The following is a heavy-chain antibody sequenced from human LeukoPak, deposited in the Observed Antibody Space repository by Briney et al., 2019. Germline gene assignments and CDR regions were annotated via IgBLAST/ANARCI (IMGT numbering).Heavy chain of an antibody. CDR1: GGTFSSYA. J-gene: IGHJ3*02. D-gene: IGHD4-11*01. Sequence: GASVKVSCKASGGTFSSYAISWVRQAPGQGLEWMGGIIPIFGTANYAQKFQGRVTITADESTSTAYMELSSLRSEDTAVYYCARDGLDYSDAFDIWGQGTMVTVSS. CDR2: IIPIFGTA. CDR3: ARDGLDYSDAFDI. V-gene: IGHV1-69*13.